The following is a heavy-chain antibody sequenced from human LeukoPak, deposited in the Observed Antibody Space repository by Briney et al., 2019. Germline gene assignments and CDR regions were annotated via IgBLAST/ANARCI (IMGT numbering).Heavy chain of an antibody. CDR1: GGSISSYY. CDR3: ARGGIVATIEGGMDFDY. Sequence: SETLSLTCTVSGGSISSYYWSWMRQPPGKGLEWIGEINHSGSTNYNPSLKSRVTISVDTSKNQFSLKLSSVTAADTAVYYCARGGIVATIEGGMDFDYWGQGTLVTVSS. V-gene: IGHV4-34*01. CDR2: INHSGST. J-gene: IGHJ4*02. D-gene: IGHD5-12*01.